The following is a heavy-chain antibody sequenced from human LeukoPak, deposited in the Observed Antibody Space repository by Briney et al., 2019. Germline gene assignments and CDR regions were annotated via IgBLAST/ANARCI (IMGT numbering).Heavy chain of an antibody. CDR1: GYTFTSYG. Sequence: DSVKVSCKASGYTFTSYGISWVRQPPGQGLEWMGWISAYNGNTNYAQKLQGRVTMTTDTSTSTAYMELRSLRSDDTAVYYCARDLGSSSGAYFDYWGQGTLVTVSS. V-gene: IGHV1-18*01. CDR2: ISAYNGNT. CDR3: ARDLGSSSGAYFDY. D-gene: IGHD6-6*01. J-gene: IGHJ4*02.